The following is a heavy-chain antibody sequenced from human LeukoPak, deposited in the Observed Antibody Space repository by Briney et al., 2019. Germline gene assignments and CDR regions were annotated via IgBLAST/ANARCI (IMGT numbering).Heavy chain of an antibody. CDR1: GFTFSNAW. CDR3: TTRTKYYDSSAGYFDY. Sequence: PGGSLRLSRAASGFTFSNAWMSWVRQAPGKGLEWVGRLKSKTDGGTTDYAAPVKGRFTISRDDSKNTLYLQMNSLKTEDTAVYYCTTRTKYYDSSAGYFDYWGQGTLVTVSA. V-gene: IGHV3-15*01. D-gene: IGHD3-22*01. J-gene: IGHJ4*02. CDR2: LKSKTDGGTT.